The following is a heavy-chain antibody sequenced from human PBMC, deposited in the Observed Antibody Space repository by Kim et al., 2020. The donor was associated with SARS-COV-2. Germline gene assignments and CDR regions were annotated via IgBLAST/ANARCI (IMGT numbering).Heavy chain of an antibody. V-gene: IGHV3-21*01. CDR3: ARDRAVTRFQH. CDR1: GFTFSSYS. J-gene: IGHJ1*01. D-gene: IGHD4-17*01. CDR2: ISSSSSYI. Sequence: GGSLRLSCAASGFTFSSYSMNWVRQAPGKGLEWVSSISSSSSYIYYADSVKGRFTISRDNAKNSLYLQMNSLRAEDTAVYYCARDRAVTRFQHWGQGTLVTVSS.